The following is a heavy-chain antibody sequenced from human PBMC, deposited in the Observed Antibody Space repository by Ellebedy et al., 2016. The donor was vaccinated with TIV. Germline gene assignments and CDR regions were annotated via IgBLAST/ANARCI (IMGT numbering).Heavy chain of an antibody. J-gene: IGHJ4*02. D-gene: IGHD2-8*01. Sequence: GESLKISCAASGFTFSSSWMSWVRQALGKGLESVADIQSDGSGKYYVDSVKGRFTISRDNAKNSLYLQMNSLRAEDTAVYYCAKDGDNGVWNYWGQGTLVTVSS. CDR1: GFTFSSSW. V-gene: IGHV3-7*03. CDR2: IQSDGSGK. CDR3: AKDGDNGVWNY.